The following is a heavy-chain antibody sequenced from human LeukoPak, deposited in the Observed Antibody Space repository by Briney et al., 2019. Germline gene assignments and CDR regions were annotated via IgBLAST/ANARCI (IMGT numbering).Heavy chain of an antibody. V-gene: IGHV4-59*08. D-gene: IGHD6-13*01. CDR2: IYSSGST. CDR1: GGSISSYY. Sequence: SETLSLTCTVSGGSISSYYWSWIRQPPGKGLEWIGYIYSSGSTNYNPSLKSRVTISVDTSKNQLSLKLSSVTAADTAVYYCVRHWETSSWYVDYWGQGTLVTVSS. J-gene: IGHJ4*02. CDR3: VRHWETSSWYVDY.